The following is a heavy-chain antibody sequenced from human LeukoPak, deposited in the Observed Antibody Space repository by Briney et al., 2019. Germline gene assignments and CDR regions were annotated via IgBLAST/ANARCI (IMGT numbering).Heavy chain of an antibody. J-gene: IGHJ3*01. CDR1: GGSFSGYY. D-gene: IGHD3-9*01. CDR2: INHSGST. Sequence: SETLSLTCAVYGGSFSGYYWSWIRQPPGKGLEWIGEINHSGSTNYNPSLKSRVTTSVDTSKKQFSLKLSSVTAADTAVYYCARDDRYVGTGAFEVWGQGTMVIVSS. V-gene: IGHV4-34*01. CDR3: ARDDRYVGTGAFEV.